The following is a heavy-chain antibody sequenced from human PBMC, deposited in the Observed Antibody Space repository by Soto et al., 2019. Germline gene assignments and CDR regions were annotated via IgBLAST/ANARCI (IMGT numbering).Heavy chain of an antibody. D-gene: IGHD3-16*01. CDR2: IYHSGST. CDR1: GGSISSGGYS. J-gene: IGHJ4*02. V-gene: IGHV4-30-2*01. CDR3: AAGGGLPRYY. Sequence: QLQLQESGSGLVKPSQTLSLTCAVSGGSISSGGYSWSWIRQPPGKGLEWIGYIYHSGSTYYNPSRKSRVTISVGSSKNQFSLKLSSVTAADTAVYYCAAGGGLPRYYWGQGTLVTVSS.